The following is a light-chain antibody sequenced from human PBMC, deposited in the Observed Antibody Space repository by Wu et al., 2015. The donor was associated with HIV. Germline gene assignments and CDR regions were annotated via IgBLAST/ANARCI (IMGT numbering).Light chain of an antibody. V-gene: IGKV1-27*01. CDR1: QGISNY. CDR2: AAS. J-gene: IGKJ3*01. Sequence: DIQMTQSPSSLSVSVGDRVTITCRVSQGISNYLAWYQQKPGKVPKLLIYAASTLQSGVPSRFSGSGSGTEFTLTISSLQPDDFATYYCQQYTSYRFTFGPGTKVDIK. CDR3: QQYTSYRFT.